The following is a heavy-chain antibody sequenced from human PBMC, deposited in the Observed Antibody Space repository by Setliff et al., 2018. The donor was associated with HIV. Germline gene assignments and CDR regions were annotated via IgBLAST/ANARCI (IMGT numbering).Heavy chain of an antibody. J-gene: IGHJ6*03. CDR1: GYTFTGSF. V-gene: IGHV1-18*04. CDR2: INCNNGNT. Sequence: ASVKVSCKSSGYTFTGSFMHWVRQAPGQGLEWMGWINCNNGNTNYAQKFQGRVTMTTVTSTSTAYKELRSLRSDDTAVYYCARLTIPAYYYMDVWGKGTTVTVSS. CDR3: ARLTIPAYYYMDV. D-gene: IGHD2-21*01.